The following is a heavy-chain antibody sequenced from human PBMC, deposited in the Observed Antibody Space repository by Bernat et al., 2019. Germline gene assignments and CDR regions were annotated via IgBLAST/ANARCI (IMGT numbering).Heavy chain of an antibody. J-gene: IGHJ4*02. Sequence: QVQLVESGGGVVQPGRSLRLSCAASGFTFSSYGMHGVRQAPGKGLEWVAVISYDGSNKYYADCVQGRFTISRDNSKNTMYLQMNSLRAEDTAVYYCAKGPDGYGTYWGQGTLVTVSS. CDR2: ISYDGSNK. V-gene: IGHV3-30*18. D-gene: IGHD5-24*01. CDR1: GFTFSSYG. CDR3: AKGPDGYGTY.